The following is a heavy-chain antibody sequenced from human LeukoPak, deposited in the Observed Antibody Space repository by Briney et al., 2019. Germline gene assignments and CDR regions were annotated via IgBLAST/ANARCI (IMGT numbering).Heavy chain of an antibody. CDR3: ARESGSSWLRGDYFDY. CDR2: INPNSGGT. D-gene: IGHD6-13*01. J-gene: IGHJ4*02. V-gene: IGHV1-2*02. Sequence: ASVKVSCKASGYTFTGYYMHWVRQAPGQGLEWMGWINPNSGGTNYAQKFQGRATMTRDTSISTAYMELSRLRSDDTAVYYCARESGSSWLRGDYFDYWGQGTLVTVSS. CDR1: GYTFTGYY.